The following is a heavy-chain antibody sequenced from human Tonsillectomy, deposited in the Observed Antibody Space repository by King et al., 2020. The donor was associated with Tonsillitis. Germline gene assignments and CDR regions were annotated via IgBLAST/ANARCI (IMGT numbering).Heavy chain of an antibody. V-gene: IGHV3-30-3*01. D-gene: IGHD2-15*01. CDR1: GFSLTNYA. CDR3: ARDNSYSEFFDY. Sequence: VQLVESGGGVVQPGRPLRLSCAASGFSLTNYAMHWVRQAPGKGLEWVAVISYDGSNKYYADSVKGRFTISRDNSKNTLYLQINGLRAEDTAVYYCARDNSYSEFFDYWGQGTLVTVSS. J-gene: IGHJ4*02. CDR2: ISYDGSNK.